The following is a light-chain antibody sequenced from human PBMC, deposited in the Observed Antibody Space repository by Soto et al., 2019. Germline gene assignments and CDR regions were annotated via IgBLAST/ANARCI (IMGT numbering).Light chain of an antibody. V-gene: IGLV2-14*03. CDR2: DVT. CDR1: HNDVGHENF. J-gene: IGLJ1*01. CDR3: CSSRSDLPRFYV. Sequence: QSALAQPASVSGSPGQSITISCTGTHNDVGHENFVSWYQQHPDKVPKLIIYDVTRRASGVSSRFSASKSGDTAYLAISGLQADDEADYYCCSSRSDLPRFYVFGTGTKVTVL.